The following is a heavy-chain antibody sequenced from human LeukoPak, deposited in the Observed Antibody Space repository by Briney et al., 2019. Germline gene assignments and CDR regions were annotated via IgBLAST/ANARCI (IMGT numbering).Heavy chain of an antibody. Sequence: SETLSLTCSVFGWSLSRGGYYWNWIRQQPGQGLEWLGYIYHRGSARYNPSFKSRLNMSVDMSRNQFSLNLSSVTAADTAVYYCARGGDYGDYFVYWGQGTLVSVSS. CDR2: IYHRGSA. CDR1: GWSLSRGGYY. CDR3: ARGGDYGDYFVY. V-gene: IGHV4-31*03. D-gene: IGHD4-17*01. J-gene: IGHJ4*02.